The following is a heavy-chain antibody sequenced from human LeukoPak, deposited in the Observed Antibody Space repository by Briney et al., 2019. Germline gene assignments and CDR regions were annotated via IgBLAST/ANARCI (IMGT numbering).Heavy chain of an antibody. D-gene: IGHD3-10*01. V-gene: IGHV1-69*13. J-gene: IGHJ6*03. CDR2: IIPIFGTA. CDR1: GYTFTSYG. CDR3: ARDRGSRVRGGVYYYMDV. Sequence: GASVKVSCKASGYTFTSYGISWVRQAPGQGLEWMGGIIPIFGTANYAQKFQGRVTITADESTSTAYMGLSSLRSEDTAVYYCARDRGSRVRGGVYYYMDVWGKGTTVTISS.